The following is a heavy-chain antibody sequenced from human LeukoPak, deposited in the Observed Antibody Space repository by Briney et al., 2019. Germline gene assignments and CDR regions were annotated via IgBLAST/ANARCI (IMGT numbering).Heavy chain of an antibody. D-gene: IGHD3-16*01. CDR3: AKDSPVLTL. CDR2: ISGSGGST. J-gene: IGHJ4*02. Sequence: AXSGFTFSSXXXXWVRXXPGXXXXWVSAISGSGGSTYYADSVKGRFTISRDNSKNTLYLQMNSLRAEDTAVYYCAKDSPVLTLWGQGTLVTVSS. CDR1: GFTFSSXX. V-gene: IGHV3-23*01.